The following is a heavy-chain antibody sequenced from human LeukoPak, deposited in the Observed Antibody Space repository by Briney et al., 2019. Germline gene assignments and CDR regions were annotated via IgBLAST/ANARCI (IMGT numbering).Heavy chain of an antibody. CDR1: GFTFSSYE. Sequence: GGSLRLSCAASGFTFSSYEMNWVRQAPGKGLEWVSYISSGSTIYYADSVKGRFTISRDNAKNSPYLQMNSLRAGDTAVYYCAELGITMIGGVWGKGTTVTISS. D-gene: IGHD3-10*02. CDR2: ISSGSTI. V-gene: IGHV3-48*03. J-gene: IGHJ6*04. CDR3: AELGITMIGGV.